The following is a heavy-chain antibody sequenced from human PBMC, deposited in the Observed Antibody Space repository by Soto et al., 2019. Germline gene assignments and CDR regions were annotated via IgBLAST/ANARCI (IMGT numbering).Heavy chain of an antibody. D-gene: IGHD6-13*01. CDR2: TYYRSKWYN. CDR1: VDSVSSNSAA. Sequence: SQTLSLTCAISVDSVSSNSAAWNWIRQSPSRGLEWLGRTYYRSKWYNDYAVSVKSRITINPDTSKNQFSLQLNSVTPEDTAVYYCARDTQGAAAAGTYYGMDVWGQGTTVTVSS. V-gene: IGHV6-1*01. J-gene: IGHJ6*02. CDR3: ARDTQGAAAAGTYYGMDV.